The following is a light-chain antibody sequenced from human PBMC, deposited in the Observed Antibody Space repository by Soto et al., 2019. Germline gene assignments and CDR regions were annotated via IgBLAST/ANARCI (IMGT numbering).Light chain of an antibody. CDR1: SSDVGTYNY. CDR2: GVT. V-gene: IGLV2-14*01. Sequence: QSALTQPASVSGSPGQAITISCTGTSSDVGTYNYVSWYQQHPGKAPKLIIYGVTNRPSVVSNRFSGSNSGNTASLTIAGRQAEDEAGYYCSSYTSRAFVGFGGGTKLTV. CDR3: SSYTSRAFVG. J-gene: IGLJ2*01.